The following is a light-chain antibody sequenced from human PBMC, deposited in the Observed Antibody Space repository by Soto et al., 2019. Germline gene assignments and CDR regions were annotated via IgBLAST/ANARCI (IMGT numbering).Light chain of an antibody. V-gene: IGKV3-15*01. CDR1: QSVSSN. CDR2: DAS. CDR3: QQYNSWLT. Sequence: IVMTQSPATLSVSPGERATLSCRASQSVSSNLAWYQQKPGQAPRLLIYDASTRATGIPARFSGSGSGTAFALTISSLQSEDFAVYYCQQYNSWLTFGGGTKVEIK. J-gene: IGKJ4*01.